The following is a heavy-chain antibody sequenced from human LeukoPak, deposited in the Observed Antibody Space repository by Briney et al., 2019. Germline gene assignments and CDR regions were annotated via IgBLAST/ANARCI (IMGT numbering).Heavy chain of an antibody. V-gene: IGHV3-23*01. D-gene: IGHD3-22*01. J-gene: IGHJ4*02. CDR3: AKAYYDSSGIRYSDY. CDR1: GFTFSSYA. Sequence: GGSLRLSCAASGFTFSSYAMNWVRQAPGKGLEWVSAISGSGGNTYYADSVKGRFTISRDNSKNTPYLQMNSLRAEDTAVYYCAKAYYDSSGIRYSDYWGQGTLVTVSS. CDR2: ISGSGGNT.